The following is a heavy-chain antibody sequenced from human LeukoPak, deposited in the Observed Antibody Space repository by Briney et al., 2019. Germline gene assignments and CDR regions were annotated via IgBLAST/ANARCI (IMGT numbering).Heavy chain of an antibody. CDR2: IRYDGSNK. CDR1: GFTFSSYG. Sequence: GGSLRLSCAASGFTFSSYGMHGVRQAPGKGLEWVAFIRYDGSNKYYTDCVKGRFTISRDNSKNTLYLQMNSLRAEDTAVYYCAKGRGWEASYYYYYMDVWGKGTTVTISS. J-gene: IGHJ6*03. D-gene: IGHD1-26*01. CDR3: AKGRGWEASYYYYYMDV. V-gene: IGHV3-30*02.